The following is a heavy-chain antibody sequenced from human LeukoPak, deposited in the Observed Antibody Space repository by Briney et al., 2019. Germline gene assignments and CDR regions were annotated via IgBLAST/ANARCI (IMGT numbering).Heavy chain of an antibody. CDR2: IYYSGST. CDR1: GGSISSYY. J-gene: IGHJ4*02. Sequence: SETLSLTCTVSGGSISSYYWSWIRQPPGKGLEWIGYIYYSGSTNYNPSLKSRVTISVDTSKNQFSLKLSSVTAADTAVYYCATTVTTLFDYWGQGTLVTVSS. CDR3: ATTVTTLFDY. D-gene: IGHD4-17*01. V-gene: IGHV4-59*01.